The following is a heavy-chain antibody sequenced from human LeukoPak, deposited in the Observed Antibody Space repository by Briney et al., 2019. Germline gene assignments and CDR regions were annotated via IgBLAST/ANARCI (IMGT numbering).Heavy chain of an antibody. Sequence: SETLSLTCTVSGGSISSGGYYWSWIRQHPGKGLEWIGYIYYSGSTYYNPSLKSRVTISVDTSKNQFSLKLSSVTAADTAVYYCARDRAVAGTGAFDIWGQGTMVTVSS. V-gene: IGHV4-31*03. J-gene: IGHJ3*02. D-gene: IGHD6-19*01. CDR2: IYYSGST. CDR1: GGSISSGGYY. CDR3: ARDRAVAGTGAFDI.